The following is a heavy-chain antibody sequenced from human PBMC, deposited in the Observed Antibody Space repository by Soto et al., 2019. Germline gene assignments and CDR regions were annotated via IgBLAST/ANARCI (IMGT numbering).Heavy chain of an antibody. CDR3: AKDRGSTSCYSLAFCYYYGMDV. CDR2: ISYDGNNK. CDR1: AFSFSSYG. Sequence: PGGSLRLSCAASAFSFSSYGMHWVRPAPGKGLEWVALISYDGNNKYYADSVKGRFTISRDNSKNTLFLQMNSLRAEDTAVYYCAKDRGSTSCYSLAFCYYYGMDVWGQGTTVTVSS. J-gene: IGHJ6*02. D-gene: IGHD2-2*01. V-gene: IGHV3-30*18.